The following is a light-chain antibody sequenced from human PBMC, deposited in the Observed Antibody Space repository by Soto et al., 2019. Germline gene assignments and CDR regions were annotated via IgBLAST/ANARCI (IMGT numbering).Light chain of an antibody. J-gene: IGKJ1*01. V-gene: IGKV1-39*01. Sequence: DIQMTQSPSSLSASVGDRVTITCRASQSISSYLNLSQQKPGKAPKLLIYAASSWQSGVPSRFSGSSSGTDFTLTISSLQPDDFATYYCQQSYSTRWTFGQGTKVQIK. CDR1: QSISSY. CDR3: QQSYSTRWT. CDR2: AAS.